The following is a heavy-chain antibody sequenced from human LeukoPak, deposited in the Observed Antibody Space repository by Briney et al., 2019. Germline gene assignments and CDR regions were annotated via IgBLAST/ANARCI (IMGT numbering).Heavy chain of an antibody. J-gene: IGHJ4*02. CDR2: IKHDGSER. V-gene: IGHV3-7*03. CDR3: AAGSGWSIEY. Sequence: GESLRLSCAASGFTSSSYWMSWVRQAPAKGLEWVANIKHDGSERNYMESVKGRFTISRDNANNSLHLQMNNLRAEDTAVYYCAAGSGWSIEYWGQGTLVTVSS. D-gene: IGHD6-19*01. CDR1: GFTSSSYW.